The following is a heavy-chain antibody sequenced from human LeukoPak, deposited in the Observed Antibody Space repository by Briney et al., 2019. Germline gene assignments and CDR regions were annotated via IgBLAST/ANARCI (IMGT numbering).Heavy chain of an antibody. CDR1: GFTFSRLA. V-gene: IGHV3-23*01. CDR2: ISASGP. J-gene: IGHJ4*02. CDR3: AKEEGPYSGYGW. Sequence: GGSLRLSCAASGFTFSRLAMTWVRQAPGKGLEWVSTISASGPYYADSVKGRFTISRDNSKNTLYLQMNSLRAEDTAVYYCAKEEGPYSGYGWWGQGTLVTVSS. D-gene: IGHD5-12*01.